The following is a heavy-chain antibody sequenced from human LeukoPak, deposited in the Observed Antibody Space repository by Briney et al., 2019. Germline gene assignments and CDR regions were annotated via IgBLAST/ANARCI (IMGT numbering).Heavy chain of an antibody. D-gene: IGHD6-13*01. Sequence: GASVTVSCKASGGTFSSYAISWVRQAPGQGLEWMGGIIPIFGTANHAQKLQGRVTMTTDTSTSTAYMELRSLRSDDTAVYYCARSTSIAADYWGQGTLVTVSS. V-gene: IGHV1-69*05. CDR2: IIPIFGTA. CDR3: ARSTSIAADY. CDR1: GGTFSSYA. J-gene: IGHJ4*02.